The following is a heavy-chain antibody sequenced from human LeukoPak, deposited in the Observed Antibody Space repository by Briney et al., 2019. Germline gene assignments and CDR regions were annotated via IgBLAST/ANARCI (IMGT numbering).Heavy chain of an antibody. CDR1: GFTFSSYS. CDR2: ISSSSYI. V-gene: IGHV3-21*01. Sequence: GGSLRLSCAASGFTFSSYSMNWVRQAPGKGLEWVSSISSSSYIYYADSVKGRFTISRGNAKNSLYLQMNSLRAEDTDVYYCARVSEGYSGDYWGQGTLVTVSS. CDR3: ARVSEGYSGDY. J-gene: IGHJ4*02. D-gene: IGHD5-12*01.